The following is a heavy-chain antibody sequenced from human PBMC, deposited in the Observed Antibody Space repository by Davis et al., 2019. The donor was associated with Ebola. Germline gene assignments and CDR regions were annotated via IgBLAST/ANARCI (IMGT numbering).Heavy chain of an antibody. CDR2: IDADNGNT. CDR1: GYTFTMYA. CDR3: ARNYYYDL. Sequence: ASVKVSCKASGYTFTMYAIHWVRQAPGHRLEWMGWIDADNGNTKYSQKFQGRVTITRDTSATTAYMELSSLGYEDTAVYYCARNYYYDLWGQGTLVTVSS. D-gene: IGHD3-22*01. V-gene: IGHV1-3*01. J-gene: IGHJ4*02.